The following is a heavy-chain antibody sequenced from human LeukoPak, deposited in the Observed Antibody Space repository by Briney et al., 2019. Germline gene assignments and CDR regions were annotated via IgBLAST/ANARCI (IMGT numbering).Heavy chain of an antibody. CDR3: ARGGSYYDSSGYYQHDY. CDR2: INHSGST. CDR1: GGSSSGYY. D-gene: IGHD3-22*01. J-gene: IGHJ4*02. V-gene: IGHV4-34*01. Sequence: SETLSLTCAVYGGSSSGYYWSWIRQPPGKGLEWIGEINHSGSTNYNPSLKSRVTISVDTSKNQFSLKLSSVTAADTAVYYCARGGSYYDSSGYYQHDYWGQGTLVTVSS.